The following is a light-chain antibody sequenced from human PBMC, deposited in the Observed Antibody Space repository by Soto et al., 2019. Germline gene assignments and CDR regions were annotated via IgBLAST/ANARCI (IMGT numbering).Light chain of an antibody. CDR2: GAS. J-gene: IGKJ3*01. V-gene: IGKV3D-20*02. Sequence: EIVLTLSPGTLSSSPGDRATLYCRPSQIVTSNYLAWYQQEPGQAPRLLFFGASSRATGLPDRFSGGGSGTDFTLTISRLEPEDFAVYYCQQRSNWGGFGPGTKVDIK. CDR3: QQRSNWGG. CDR1: QIVTSNY.